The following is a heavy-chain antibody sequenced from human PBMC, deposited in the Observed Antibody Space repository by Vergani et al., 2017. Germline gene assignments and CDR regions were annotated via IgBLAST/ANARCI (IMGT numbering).Heavy chain of an antibody. CDR1: GFTFSSYE. J-gene: IGHJ1*01. Sequence: EVQLVESGGGLVQPGGSLRLSCAASGFTFSSYEMNWVRQAPGKGLEWVSYISSSGSGGSTYYADSVKGRFTISRDNSKNTLYLQMNSLRAEDTAVYYCAKAPQYYYDSEGYFQHWGQGTLVTVSS. V-gene: IGHV3-23*04. D-gene: IGHD3-22*01. CDR3: AKAPQYYYDSEGYFQH. CDR2: ISSSGSGGST.